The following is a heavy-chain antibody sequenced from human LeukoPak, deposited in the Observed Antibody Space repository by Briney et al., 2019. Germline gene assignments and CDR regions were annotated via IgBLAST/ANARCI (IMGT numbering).Heavy chain of an antibody. CDR3: ARCWGAMADDAFDI. CDR1: GGSFSGYY. CDR2: INHSGST. J-gene: IGHJ3*02. Sequence: PSETLSLTCAVYGGSFSGYYWSWLRQPPGKGLEWIGEINHSGSTNYNPSLKSRVTISVDTSKNQFSLKLSSVTAADTAVYYCARCWGAMADDAFDIWGQGTMVTVSS. D-gene: IGHD3-16*01. V-gene: IGHV4-34*01.